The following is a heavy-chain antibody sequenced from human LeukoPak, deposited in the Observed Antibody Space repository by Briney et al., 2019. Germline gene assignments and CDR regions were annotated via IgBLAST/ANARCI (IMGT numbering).Heavy chain of an antibody. J-gene: IGHJ4*02. CDR1: GYTFTGYY. CDR2: IIPIFGTA. CDR3: AAQSPGRYSYGPLDY. V-gene: IGHV1-69*13. D-gene: IGHD5-18*01. Sequence: VASVKVSCKASGYTFTGYYMHWVRQAPGQGLEWMGGIIPIFGTANYAQKFQGRVTITADESTSTAYMELSSLRSEDTAVYYCAAQSPGRYSYGPLDYWGQGTLVTVSS.